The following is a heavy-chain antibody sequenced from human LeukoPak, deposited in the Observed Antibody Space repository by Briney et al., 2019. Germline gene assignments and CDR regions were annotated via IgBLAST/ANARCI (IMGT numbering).Heavy chain of an antibody. CDR3: ARDGFRRDGYDY. CDR2: IYSGGST. V-gene: IGHV3-53*01. D-gene: IGHD5-24*01. J-gene: IGHJ4*02. Sequence: GGSLRLSCAASGFTVSSNCMSWVRQAPGKGLEWVSVIYSGGSTYYADSVKGRFTISRDNSKNTLYLQMNSLRAEDTAVYYCARDGFRRDGYDYWGQGTLVTVSS. CDR1: GFTVSSNC.